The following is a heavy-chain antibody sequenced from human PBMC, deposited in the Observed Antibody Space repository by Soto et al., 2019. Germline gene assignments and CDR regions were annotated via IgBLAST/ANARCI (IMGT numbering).Heavy chain of an antibody. V-gene: IGHV1-18*04. CDR2: IKPDNGDT. CDR3: ATSSESGFDP. Sequence: QLQLVQSGAEVERPGASVRVSCKAYGYPFSKYGISWIRQAPGQGLEWMGWIKPDNGDTNYAQKFQGRVTMTTDTSSHTADMELRSLRSDVTAVYYCATSSESGFDPWGQGTLVSVSS. CDR1: GYPFSKYG. J-gene: IGHJ5*02.